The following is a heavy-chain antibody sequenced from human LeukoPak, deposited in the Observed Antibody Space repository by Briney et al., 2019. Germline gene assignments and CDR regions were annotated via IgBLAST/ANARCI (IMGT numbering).Heavy chain of an antibody. CDR3: ARGGSSGSFPLDY. CDR1: GFTFSSYS. Sequence: GGSLRLSCAASGFTFSSYSMNWVRQAPGKGLEWVSSISSSSSYIYYADSVKGRFTISRDNAKNSLYLQMNSLRAEDTAVYYCARGGSSGSFPLDYWGQGTLVIVSS. J-gene: IGHJ4*02. V-gene: IGHV3-21*04. CDR2: ISSSSSYI. D-gene: IGHD1-26*01.